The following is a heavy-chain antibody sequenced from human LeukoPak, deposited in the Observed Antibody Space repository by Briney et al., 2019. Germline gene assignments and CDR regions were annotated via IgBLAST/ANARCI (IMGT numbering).Heavy chain of an antibody. CDR3: ARGTGGAAAADFDP. CDR2: IYYTGST. D-gene: IGHD6-13*01. Sequence: SQTLSLTCTVSGGPISSDGYYWSWIRQHPGKGLEWIGAIYYTGSTYYNPSLKSRATISVDTSKNHFSLKLTSVTAADTAVYYCARGTGGAAAADFDPWGQGTLVTVSS. CDR1: GGPISSDGYY. J-gene: IGHJ5*02. V-gene: IGHV4-31*03.